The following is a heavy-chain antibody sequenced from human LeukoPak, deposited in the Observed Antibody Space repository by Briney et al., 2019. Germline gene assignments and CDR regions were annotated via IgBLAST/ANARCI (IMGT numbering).Heavy chain of an antibody. CDR2: ISGSGGGG. J-gene: IGHJ6*02. Sequence: GGSLRLSCAVSGFTFSSSVMSRVRQAPGKGLERVSTISGSGGGGYYADSVKGRFTISRDNSKNTMYLQMNSLRAEDTAVYYCAKSLTSLNYDISNFNGLDVWGQGTTVAVSS. V-gene: IGHV3-23*01. D-gene: IGHD3-9*01. CDR1: GFTFSSSV. CDR3: AKSLTSLNYDISNFNGLDV.